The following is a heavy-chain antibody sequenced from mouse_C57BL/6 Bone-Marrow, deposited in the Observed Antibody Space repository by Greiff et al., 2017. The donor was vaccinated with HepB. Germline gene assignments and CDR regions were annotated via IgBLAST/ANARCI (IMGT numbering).Heavy chain of an antibody. V-gene: IGHV7-1*01. CDR2: SRNKANEYTT. CDR1: GFTFSDFY. D-gene: IGHD2-3*01. Sequence: EVQGVESGGGLVQSGRSLRLSCATSGFTFSDFYMEWVRQAPGKGLEWIAASRNKANEYTTEYSASVKGRFIVSRDTSQSILYLQMNALRAEDTAIYYCARDADDGYPFAYWGQGTLVTVSA. CDR3: ARDADDGYPFAY. J-gene: IGHJ3*01.